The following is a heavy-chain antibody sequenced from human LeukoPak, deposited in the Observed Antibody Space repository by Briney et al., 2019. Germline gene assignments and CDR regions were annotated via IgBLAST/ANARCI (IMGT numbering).Heavy chain of an antibody. CDR2: INHSGST. CDR3: ARLTYYYGMDV. V-gene: IGHV4-34*01. Sequence: PSETLSLTCAVYGGSFSGYYWSWIRQPSGKGLEWIGEINHSGSTNYNPSLKSRVTISVDTSKNQFSLKLSSVTAADTAVYYCARLTYYYGMDVWGQGITVTVSS. J-gene: IGHJ6*02. CDR1: GGSFSGYY.